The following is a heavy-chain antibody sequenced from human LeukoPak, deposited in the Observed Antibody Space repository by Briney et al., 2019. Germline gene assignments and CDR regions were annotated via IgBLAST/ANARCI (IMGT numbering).Heavy chain of an antibody. CDR2: ISGSGGST. CDR1: GFTFSNYA. V-gene: IGHV3-23*01. Sequence: PGGSLRLSCAASGFTFSNYAMSWVRQAPGKGLEWVSAISGSGGSTYYADSVKGRFTISRDNSKNTLYLQMNSLRAEDTAVYYCARILWFGELSPFDYWGQGTLVTVSS. D-gene: IGHD3-10*01. J-gene: IGHJ4*02. CDR3: ARILWFGELSPFDY.